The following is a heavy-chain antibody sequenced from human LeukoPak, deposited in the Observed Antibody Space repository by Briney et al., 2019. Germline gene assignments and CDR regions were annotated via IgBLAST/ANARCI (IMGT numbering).Heavy chain of an antibody. J-gene: IGHJ6*02. CDR2: ISSSGSTI. Sequence: PGGSLRLSCAASGFTFSDYYMSWIRQAPGKGLEWVSYISSSGSTIYYADSVKGRFTISRDNAKNSLYLQMNSLRAEDTAVYYCARVHYYDSSGYYYVPSYYYYGMDVWGQGTTVTVSS. CDR3: ARVHYYDSSGYYYVPSYYYYGMDV. V-gene: IGHV3-11*01. D-gene: IGHD3-22*01. CDR1: GFTFSDYY.